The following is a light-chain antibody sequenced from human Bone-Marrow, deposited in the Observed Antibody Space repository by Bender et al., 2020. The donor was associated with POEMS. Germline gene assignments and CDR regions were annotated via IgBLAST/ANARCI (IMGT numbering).Light chain of an antibody. CDR3: SSYAGPTSSVV. CDR2: DVT. J-gene: IGLJ2*01. V-gene: IGLV2-14*03. CDR1: SSDVGGYNF. Sequence: QSALTQPASVSGSPGQSVTISCTGTSSDVGGYNFVSWFQQHPGKAPKLMIYDVTNRPSGVSNRFSGSKSGNTASLTISGLQAEDEADYYCSSYAGPTSSVVFGGGTRLTVL.